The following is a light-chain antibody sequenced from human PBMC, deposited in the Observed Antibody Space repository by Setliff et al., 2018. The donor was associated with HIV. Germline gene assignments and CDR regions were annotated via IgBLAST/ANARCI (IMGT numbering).Light chain of an antibody. Sequence: QSVLTQPRSVSGSPGQSVTISCTGTSSDIGGYNFVSWYQQHPGKAPKHMIYEVSNRPSGVSNRFSGSKSGNTASLTISGLQAEDEADYYCSSYTSSSTLYVFGTGTKVTV. CDR1: SSDIGGYNF. CDR2: EVS. CDR3: SSYTSSSTLYV. J-gene: IGLJ1*01. V-gene: IGLV2-14*01.